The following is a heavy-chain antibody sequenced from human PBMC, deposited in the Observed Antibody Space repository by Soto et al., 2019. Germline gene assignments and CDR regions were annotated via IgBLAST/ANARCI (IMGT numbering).Heavy chain of an antibody. D-gene: IGHD3-16*01. J-gene: IGHJ4*02. CDR3: ARVWGWPPIVIDY. Sequence: GGSLRVSCAASGFTFSNFCMHWVRQAPGKGLEWVAVISYDGRNKYYADSVKGRFTISRDNSKNTLYLQMNSLRAEDTAVYYCARVWGWPPIVIDYWCQGTLVTVSS. CDR1: GFTFSNFC. CDR2: ISYDGRNK. V-gene: IGHV3-30*03.